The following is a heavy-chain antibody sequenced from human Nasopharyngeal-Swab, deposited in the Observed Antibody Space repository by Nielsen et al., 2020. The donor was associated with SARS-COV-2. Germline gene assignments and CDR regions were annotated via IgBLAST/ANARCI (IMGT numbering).Heavy chain of an antibody. Sequence: ASVKVSCKVSGYTLTELSMHWVRQAPGKGLEWMGGFDPEDGETIYAQKFQGRVTMTEDTSTDTAYMELSSLRSEDTAVYYCATAARYCSSTSCYTFSHWGQGTLVTVSS. CDR2: FDPEDGET. D-gene: IGHD2-2*02. CDR1: GYTLTELS. J-gene: IGHJ4*02. CDR3: ATAARYCSSTSCYTFSH. V-gene: IGHV1-24*01.